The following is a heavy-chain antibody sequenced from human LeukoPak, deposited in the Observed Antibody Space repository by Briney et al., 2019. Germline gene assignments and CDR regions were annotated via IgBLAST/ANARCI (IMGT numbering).Heavy chain of an antibody. D-gene: IGHD3-10*01. J-gene: IGHJ6*02. V-gene: IGHV4-59*01. Sequence: SETLSLTCTVSGGSISSYYWSWIRQPPGKGLEWIGYIYYSGSTNYNPSLKSRVTISVDTSKNQFSLKLSSVTAADTAVYYCARDKNYGSRSSRQHYYYYYGMDVWGQGTTVTVSS. CDR2: IYYSGST. CDR1: GGSISSYY. CDR3: ARDKNYGSRSSRQHYYYYYGMDV.